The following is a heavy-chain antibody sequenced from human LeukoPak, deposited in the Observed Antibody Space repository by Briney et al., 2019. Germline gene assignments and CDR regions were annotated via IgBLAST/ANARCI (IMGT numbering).Heavy chain of an antibody. CDR2: INPNSGGT. V-gene: IGHV1-2*02. D-gene: IGHD3-22*01. CDR3: ARARRYYYDSSGFWFDP. Sequence: ASVKVSCKASGYTFTGYYMHWVRQAPGQGLEWMGWINPNSGGTNYAQKFQGRVTMTRNTSISTAYMELSSLRSEDTAVYYCARARRYYYDSSGFWFDPWGQGTLVTVSS. J-gene: IGHJ5*02. CDR1: GYTFTGYY.